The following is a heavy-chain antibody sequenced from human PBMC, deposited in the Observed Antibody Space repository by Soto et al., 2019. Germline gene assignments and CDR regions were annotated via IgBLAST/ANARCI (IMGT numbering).Heavy chain of an antibody. D-gene: IGHD3-22*01. Sequence: SETLSLTCTVSGGSIGSYYWSWIRQPPGKGLEWIGYIYYSGSTNYNPSLKSRVTISVDTSKNQFSLKLSSVTAADTAVYYYARLYDSRLAEDYWGQGTLFTVS. CDR3: ARLYDSRLAEDY. CDR1: GGSIGSYY. V-gene: IGHV4-59*01. J-gene: IGHJ4*02. CDR2: IYYSGST.